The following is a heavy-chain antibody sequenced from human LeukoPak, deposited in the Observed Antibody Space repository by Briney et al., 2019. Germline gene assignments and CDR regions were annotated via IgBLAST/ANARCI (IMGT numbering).Heavy chain of an antibody. D-gene: IGHD3-10*01. J-gene: IGHJ4*02. CDR1: GFSFSAYA. CDR3: LKGPFGY. Sequence: GGSLRLSCSASGFSFSAYAMHWVRQAPEKGLEYVSGISSNADGTYYADSVKGRFTISRDNSKNTLYLQMSTLRPEETAVYYCLKGPFGYWGQGTLVTVSS. V-gene: IGHV3-64D*06. CDR2: ISSNADGT.